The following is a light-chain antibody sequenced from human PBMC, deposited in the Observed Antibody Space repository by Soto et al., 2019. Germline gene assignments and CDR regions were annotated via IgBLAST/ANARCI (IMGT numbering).Light chain of an antibody. J-gene: IGKJ4*01. CDR1: QSISSW. V-gene: IGKV1-5*03. CDR2: KAS. CDR3: QQYESYPMT. Sequence: DSQMTQYPSTLSASVGDRVTITCRASQSISSWLAWYHQKPGKAPKLLISKASTLQSGVPPRFSGSGSGTEFNLTISSLHPDDFATYYCQQYESYPMTFGGGTKVDIK.